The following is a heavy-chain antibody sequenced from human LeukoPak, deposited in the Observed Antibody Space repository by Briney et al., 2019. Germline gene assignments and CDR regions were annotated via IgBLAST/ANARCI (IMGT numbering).Heavy chain of an antibody. V-gene: IGHV1-18*01. CDR1: GYIFTNYR. D-gene: IGHD3-10*01. Sequence: ASVKVSCKASGYIFTNYRITWVRQAPGQGLEWMGWISAYTGNTNYAQKLQGRVTMTTDTSTSTAYMELRSLRSDDTAVYYCASSEYYYGSGRVGPFDPWGQGTLVTVSS. CDR3: ASSEYYYGSGRVGPFDP. CDR2: ISAYTGNT. J-gene: IGHJ5*02.